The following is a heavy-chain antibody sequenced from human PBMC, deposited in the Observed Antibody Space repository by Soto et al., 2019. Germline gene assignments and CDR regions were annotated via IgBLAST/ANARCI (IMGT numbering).Heavy chain of an antibody. J-gene: IGHJ4*02. CDR1: GYTFTRYG. V-gene: IGHV1-3*04. CDR3: ARIVVAGYFAY. CDR2: INTANGNV. Sequence: QVQLVQSGAEVKKPGASVKASCMASGYTFTRYGIHWVRQAPGQRLEWLGWINTANGNVKYSEKLQGRVTITRDTAASTAYMEQTSLRSEDTAVYYCARIVVAGYFAYWGQGTLVTVPS. D-gene: IGHD6-19*01.